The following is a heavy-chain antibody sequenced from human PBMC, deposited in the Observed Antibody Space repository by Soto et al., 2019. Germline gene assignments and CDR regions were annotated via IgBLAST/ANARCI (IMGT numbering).Heavy chain of an antibody. CDR3: TTDVYGDYSYYYYYGMDV. Sequence: GGSLRLSCAASGFTFSNAWMNWVRQAPGKGLEWVGRIKSKTDGGTTDYAAPVKGRFTISRDDSKNTLYLQMNSLKTEDTAVYYCTTDVYGDYSYYYYYGMDVWGQGTTVTVSS. J-gene: IGHJ6*02. CDR1: GFTFSNAW. V-gene: IGHV3-15*07. D-gene: IGHD4-17*01. CDR2: IKSKTDGGTT.